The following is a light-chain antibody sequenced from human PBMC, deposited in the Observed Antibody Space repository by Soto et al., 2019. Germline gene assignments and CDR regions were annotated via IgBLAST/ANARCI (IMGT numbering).Light chain of an antibody. CDR3: QQYNPYPIT. J-gene: IGKJ5*01. Sequence: DIQMTQSPSTLSASVGDSVTITCRASQSVSIWLAWDQQKPGRAPNLLIYDASSLERGVPARFRGSGSGTEFTLTFSSLQPDDFATYYCQQYNPYPITFGHGTRLEIK. V-gene: IGKV1-5*01. CDR1: QSVSIW. CDR2: DAS.